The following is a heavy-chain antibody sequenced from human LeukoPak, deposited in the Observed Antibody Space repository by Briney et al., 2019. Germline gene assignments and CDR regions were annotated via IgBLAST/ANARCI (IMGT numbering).Heavy chain of an antibody. D-gene: IGHD3-10*01. CDR2: ISGNGGST. J-gene: IGHJ6*03. V-gene: IGHV3-23*01. CDR1: GFTFSSYT. CDR3: AKCPMAYYYYMAV. Sequence: GGALRLSCAASGFTFSSYTMSWGRQVPGKGLECGSAISGNGGSTYYADSVKGRVTISRDNSKTTLYLQMNNLRAEDTAVYYRAKCPMAYYYYMAVWGKGTTVTVSS.